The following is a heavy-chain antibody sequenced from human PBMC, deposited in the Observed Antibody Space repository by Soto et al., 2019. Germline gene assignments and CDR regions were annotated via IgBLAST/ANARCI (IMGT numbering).Heavy chain of an antibody. J-gene: IGHJ4*02. CDR1: GYTFADYF. Sequence: QVRLVQSGAEVKKPGASVKLSCKASGYTFADYFIHWGRQATGKRLEWLGIINPSVAATDYAQNFQGRLTMTRDTYTTTVDMELTSLRADDTSVYFCASVGEGRLFGLLPFDFWGQGPLVTVSS. CDR3: ASVGEGRLFGLLPFDF. D-gene: IGHD1-26*01. CDR2: INPSVAAT. V-gene: IGHV1-46*01.